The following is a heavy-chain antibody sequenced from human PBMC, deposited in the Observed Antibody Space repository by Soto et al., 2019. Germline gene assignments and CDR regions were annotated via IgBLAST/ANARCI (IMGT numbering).Heavy chain of an antibody. CDR1: GFTISSYS. CDR2: ISSSSNYI. V-gene: IGHV3-21*01. CDR3: ASHPRDSSGYWYYFDY. Sequence: VGSMRLSCAASGFTISSYSRNWVSKDPGKGLEWVSSISSSSNYIYYADSVKGRFTISRDNAKNSLYLQMNSLRAEDTAVYYCASHPRDSSGYWYYFDYWGQGTLVTVSS. J-gene: IGHJ4*02. D-gene: IGHD3-22*01.